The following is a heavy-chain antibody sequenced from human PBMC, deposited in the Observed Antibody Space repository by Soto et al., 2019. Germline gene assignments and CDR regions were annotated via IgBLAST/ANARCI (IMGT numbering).Heavy chain of an antibody. J-gene: IGHJ3*02. CDR3: ASELYDFWSGYYESAFDI. CDR2: ISSSSSTI. V-gene: IGHV3-48*01. CDR1: GFTFSSYS. Sequence: EVQLVESGGGLVQPGGSLRLSCAASGFTFSSYSMNLVRQAPGKGLEWVSYISSSSSTIYYADSVKGRFTISRDNAKNSLYLQMNSLRAEDTAVYYCASELYDFWSGYYESAFDIWGQGTMVTVSS. D-gene: IGHD3-3*01.